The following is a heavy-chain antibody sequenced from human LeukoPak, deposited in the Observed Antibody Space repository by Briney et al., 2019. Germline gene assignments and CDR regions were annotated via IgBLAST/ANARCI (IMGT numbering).Heavy chain of an antibody. V-gene: IGHV3-30*02. CDR3: AKDHSSSWYPAFYYYYYYMDV. Sequence: GGSLRLSCAASGFTFSSYGMHWVRQAPGKGLEWVAFIRYDGSNKYYADSVKGRFTISRDNSKNTLYLQMNSLRAEDTAVYYCAKDHSSSWYPAFYYYYYYMDVWGKGTTVTVSS. CDR1: GFTFSSYG. CDR2: IRYDGSNK. J-gene: IGHJ6*03. D-gene: IGHD6-13*01.